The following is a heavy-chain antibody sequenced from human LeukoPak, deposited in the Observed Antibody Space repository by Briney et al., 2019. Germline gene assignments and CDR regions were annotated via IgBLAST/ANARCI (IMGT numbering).Heavy chain of an antibody. Sequence: GSLRLSCAASGFIFSNYGFHWVRQAPGKGLEWVAVIRYDGNLQYHADSVKGRFTVSKDNFKDTLYLHMNGLRPEDSAVYYCSREASEAFDIWGQGSMVTVS. CDR2: IRYDGNLQ. CDR3: SREASEAFDI. CDR1: GFIFSNYG. J-gene: IGHJ3*02. V-gene: IGHV3-30*02.